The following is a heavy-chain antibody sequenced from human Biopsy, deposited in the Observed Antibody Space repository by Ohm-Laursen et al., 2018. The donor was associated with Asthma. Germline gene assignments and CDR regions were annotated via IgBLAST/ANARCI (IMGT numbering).Heavy chain of an antibody. CDR1: GFTFGDYW. V-gene: IGHV3-7*01. CDR3: ARGGYCTSPTCPWGRYATDV. D-gene: IGHD2-2*01. CDR2: IKHDGSEK. Sequence: SLRLSCTASGFTFGDYWMSWVRQVPGKGLEWVANIKHDGSEKYYVDSVKGRFTISRGNAKNSLYLHMNSLRAEDTAVYYCARGGYCTSPTCPWGRYATDVWGQGTTVTVSS. J-gene: IGHJ6*02.